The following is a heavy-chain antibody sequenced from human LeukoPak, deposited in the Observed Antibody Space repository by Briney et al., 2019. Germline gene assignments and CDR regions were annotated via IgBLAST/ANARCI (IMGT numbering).Heavy chain of an antibody. Sequence: GGSLRLSCAASGFTFSSYSMNWVRQAPGKGLEWVSYISSSSSTIYYADSVKGRFTISRDNAKNSLYLQMNSLRAEDTAVYYCARDYHGDYFYYYYGMDVWGQGTTVTVSS. D-gene: IGHD4-17*01. CDR1: GFTFSSYS. J-gene: IGHJ6*02. CDR3: ARDYHGDYFYYYYGMDV. V-gene: IGHV3-48*01. CDR2: ISSSSSTI.